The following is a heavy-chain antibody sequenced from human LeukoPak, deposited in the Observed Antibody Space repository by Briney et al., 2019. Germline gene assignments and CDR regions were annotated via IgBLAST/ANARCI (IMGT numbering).Heavy chain of an antibody. CDR1: GYTFTGYY. J-gene: IGHJ4*02. V-gene: IGHV1-2*02. D-gene: IGHD1-1*01. Sequence: ASVRVSCKASGYTFTGYYMHWVRQAPGQGLEWMGWINPNSGGTNYAQKLQGRVTMTRDTSISTAYMELSRLRSDDTAVYYCARGVVDWNGVFDYWGQGTLVTVSS. CDR3: ARGVVDWNGVFDY. CDR2: INPNSGGT.